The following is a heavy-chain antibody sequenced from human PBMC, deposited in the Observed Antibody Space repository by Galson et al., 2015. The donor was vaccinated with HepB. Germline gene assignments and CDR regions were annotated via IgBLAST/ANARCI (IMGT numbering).Heavy chain of an antibody. CDR1: GFTFSNYW. CDR3: ARGRFGTSSFYYFDY. V-gene: IGHV3-7*04. CDR2: IKNDGSEK. D-gene: IGHD6-6*01. J-gene: IGHJ4*02. Sequence: SLRLSCAASGFTFSNYWMTWVRQAPGKGLEWVANIKNDGSEKYYGDSVRGRFTISRDDAKKPLYLQMNSLRADDTAVYYCARGRFGTSSFYYFDYWGQGSVVAVSS.